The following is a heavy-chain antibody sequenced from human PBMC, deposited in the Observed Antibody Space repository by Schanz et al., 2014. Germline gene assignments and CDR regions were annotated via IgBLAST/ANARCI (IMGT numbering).Heavy chain of an antibody. CDR3: ARDRRRYCSTASCLHDNWLDP. J-gene: IGHJ5*02. CDR2: IIPILGIA. D-gene: IGHD2-2*01. Sequence: QVQLVQSGAEVKKPGASVKVSCKASGYTFTSYSMHWVRQAPGQGLEWMGRIIPILGIANYAQKRQGRGTMTTDTSTSTAYMELRSLRSDDTAVYYCARDRRRYCSTASCLHDNWLDPWGQGTLVIVSS. CDR1: GYTFTSYS. V-gene: IGHV1-18*04.